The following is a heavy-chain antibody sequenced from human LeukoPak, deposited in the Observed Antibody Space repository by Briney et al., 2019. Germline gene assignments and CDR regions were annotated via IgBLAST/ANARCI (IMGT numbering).Heavy chain of an antibody. D-gene: IGHD1/OR15-1a*01. CDR1: GGSISSGSYY. CDR3: ARAGEQLDY. CDR2: IYTSGST. J-gene: IGHJ4*02. Sequence: SETLSLTCTVSGGSISSGSYYWSWIRQPAGKGLEWIGRIYTSGSTNYNPSLKSRVTISVDTSKNQFSLKLSSVTAADTAAYYCARAGEQLDYWGQGTLVTVSS. V-gene: IGHV4-61*02.